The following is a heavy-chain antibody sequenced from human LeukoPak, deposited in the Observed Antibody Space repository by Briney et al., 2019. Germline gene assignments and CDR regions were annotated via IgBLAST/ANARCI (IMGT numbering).Heavy chain of an antibody. V-gene: IGHV1-8*01. CDR2: MNPNSAHT. J-gene: IGHJ6*02. D-gene: IGHD2-15*01. Sequence: GASVKVSCKASGYTFAIYGINWVRQAPGQGLEWMGWMNPNSAHTAYAQKFQGRVTMTRNTSISTDYMGLSSLRSEDTAVYYCARVDYYGMDVWGQGTTVTVSS. CDR1: GYTFAIYG. CDR3: ARVDYYGMDV.